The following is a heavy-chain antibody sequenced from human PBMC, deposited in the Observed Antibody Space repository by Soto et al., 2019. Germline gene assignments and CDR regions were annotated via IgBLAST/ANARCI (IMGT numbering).Heavy chain of an antibody. CDR1: GDSISSSRFY. V-gene: IGHV4-39*07. CDR3: ASVGPESLLREPVY. J-gene: IGHJ4*02. CDR2: IYYSGGT. Sequence: QLQLQESGPGLVKPSETLSLTCIVSGDSISSSRFYWGWIRQPPGKGLEWIGSIYYSGGTYYNPSLKSRVTISVDTSKNQFSLKLSSVTAADTAVYFCASVGPESLLREPVYWGQGTLVTVSS. D-gene: IGHD1-26*01.